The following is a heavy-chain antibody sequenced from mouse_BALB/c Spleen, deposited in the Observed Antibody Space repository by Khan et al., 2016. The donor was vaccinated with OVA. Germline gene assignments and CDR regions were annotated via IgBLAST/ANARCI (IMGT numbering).Heavy chain of an antibody. CDR1: GFNIKDYY. V-gene: IGHV14-1*02. D-gene: IGHD2-3*01. CDR2: IDPENGNT. CDR3: PRSILLYLNY. Sequence: VQLQQSGTELVRPGASVRLSCTASGFNIKDYYIHWVKQRPDQGLEWIGWIDPENGNTVYDPKFQGKASITADTSSDTAYLQLSSLTSEDTAVYYGPRSILLYLNYWGLSTTLTVSS. J-gene: IGHJ2*01.